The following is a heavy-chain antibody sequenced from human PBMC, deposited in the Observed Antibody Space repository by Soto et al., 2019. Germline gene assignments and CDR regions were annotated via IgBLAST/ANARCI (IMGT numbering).Heavy chain of an antibody. J-gene: IGHJ4*02. CDR3: GTPPGGGGY. D-gene: IGHD3-10*01. CDR2: IYSGGYT. V-gene: IGHV3-53*01. Sequence: EVQLVESGGGLIQPGGSLRLSCAVSGFTVSNNYMSWVRQAQGKGLEGVSVIYSGGYTAYGDSVKGRFTISRDNSKNTPYSQTKSLGAEDPGGYYGGTPPGGGGYWGQGTLVTVSS. CDR1: GFTVSNNY.